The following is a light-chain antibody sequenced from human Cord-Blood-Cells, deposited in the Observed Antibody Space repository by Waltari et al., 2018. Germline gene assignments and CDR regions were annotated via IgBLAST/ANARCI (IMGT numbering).Light chain of an antibody. CDR3: QQSYSTPWT. J-gene: IGKJ1*01. CDR2: AAS. Sequence: DIQMPQSPSSLSASVGDRVTITCRASQSIISYLNWYQQKPGKAPKLLIYAASSLQSGVPSRFSGSGSGTDFTLTISSLQPEDFATYYCQQSYSTPWTFGQGTKVEIK. V-gene: IGKV1-39*01. CDR1: QSIISY.